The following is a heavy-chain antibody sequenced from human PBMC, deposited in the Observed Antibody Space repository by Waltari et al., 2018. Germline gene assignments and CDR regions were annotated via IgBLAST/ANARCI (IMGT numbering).Heavy chain of an antibody. CDR2: IYYRGST. J-gene: IGHJ4*02. D-gene: IGHD3-22*01. CDR1: GGSISSSSYY. CDR3: ARHGRPDTYYYDSSGYGYFDY. V-gene: IGHV4-39*07. Sequence: QLQLQESGPGLVKPSETLSLTCTVSGGSISSSSYYWGWIRQPPGKGLEWIGSIYYRGSTYYNPSLKSRVTISVDTSKNQFSLKLSSVTAADTAVYYCARHGRPDTYYYDSSGYGYFDYWGQGTLVTVSS.